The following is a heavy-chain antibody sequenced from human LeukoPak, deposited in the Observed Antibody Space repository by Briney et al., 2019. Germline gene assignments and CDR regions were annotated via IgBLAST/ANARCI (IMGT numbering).Heavy chain of an antibody. CDR1: GGSLSAYY. J-gene: IGHJ4*02. CDR2: INHGGST. CDR3: ASHPGYSSSWYDY. Sequence: SETLSLTCAVYGGSLSAYYWTWIRQPPGKGLEWIGEINHGGSTNYNPSLKSRVTISVDTSKNQFSLKLSSVTAADTAVYYCASHPGYSSSWYDYWGQGTLVTVSS. D-gene: IGHD6-13*01. V-gene: IGHV4-34*01.